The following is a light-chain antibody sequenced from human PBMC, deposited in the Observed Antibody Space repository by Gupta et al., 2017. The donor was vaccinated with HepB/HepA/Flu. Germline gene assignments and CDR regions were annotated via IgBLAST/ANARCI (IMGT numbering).Light chain of an antibody. Sequence: SSELTQPPSVSVSPGQTASITCSGDKLGDKYACWYQQKPGQSPVLVIYQDSKRPPGIPERFSGSNSGNTATLTISGTQAMDEADYYCQAWDSSTVVVFGGGTKLTVL. J-gene: IGLJ2*01. CDR1: KLGDKY. CDR3: QAWDSSTVVV. V-gene: IGLV3-1*01. CDR2: QDS.